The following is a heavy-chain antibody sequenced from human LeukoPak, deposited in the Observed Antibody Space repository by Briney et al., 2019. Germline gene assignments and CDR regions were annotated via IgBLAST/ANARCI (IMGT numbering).Heavy chain of an antibody. CDR1: GFTFSSYS. CDR2: ISSSSTYI. D-gene: IGHD1-1*01. J-gene: IGHJ6*02. CDR3: ARDGWKETLNYYYYYGMDV. V-gene: IGHV3-21*01. Sequence: PGGSLRLSCAASGFTFSSYSMNWVRQAPGKGLEWVSSISSSSTYIYYADSLKGRFTVSRDNAKNSLYLQMNSLRTEDMAVYYCARDGWKETLNYYYYYGMDVWGQGTTVTVSS.